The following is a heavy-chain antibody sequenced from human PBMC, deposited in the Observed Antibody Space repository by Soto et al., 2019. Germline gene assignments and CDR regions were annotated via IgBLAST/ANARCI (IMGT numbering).Heavy chain of an antibody. CDR2: ISYDGRNI. J-gene: IGHJ4*02. CDR3: ASSESGYYYGGSPTRFDY. CDR1: GFTFSRYG. D-gene: IGHD1-26*01. Sequence: QVQLVESGGGVVQPGTSLRLSCAASGFTFSRYGMHWVRQAPGKGLEWVAVISYDGRNIYYADSVKGRFTISRDNSKNTXXLQMNSLRVEDTSVYYCASSESGYYYGGSPTRFDYWGQGTLVTVSS. V-gene: IGHV3-30*03.